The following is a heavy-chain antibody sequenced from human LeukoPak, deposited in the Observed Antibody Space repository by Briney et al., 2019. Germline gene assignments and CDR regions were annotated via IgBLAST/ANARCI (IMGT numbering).Heavy chain of an antibody. CDR3: ARGGVVKRGFNY. Sequence: SETLSLTCAVYGGSFSGYYWSWIRQPPGKGLEWIGEINHSGSTNYNPSLKSRVTISVDTSKNQFSLKLSSVTAADTAVYYCARGGVVKRGFNYWGQGTLVTVSS. D-gene: IGHD4-23*01. J-gene: IGHJ4*02. CDR2: INHSGST. CDR1: GGSFSGYY. V-gene: IGHV4-34*01.